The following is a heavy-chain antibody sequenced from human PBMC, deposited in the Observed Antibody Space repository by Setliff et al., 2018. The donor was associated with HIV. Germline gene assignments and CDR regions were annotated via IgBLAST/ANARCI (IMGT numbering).Heavy chain of an antibody. J-gene: IGHJ5*02. CDR3: ARPHSGRGGGAYFDP. Sequence: SETLSLTCTVFGGSINSDSYYWTWIRQPAGKGLEWIGHIHTSGSTNYNPSLKSRVTISIDTSKNQFSLKLRSATATDTALYYCARPHSGRGGGAYFDPWGQGILVTVSS. D-gene: IGHD6-19*01. CDR1: GGSINSDSYY. CDR2: IHTSGST. V-gene: IGHV4-61*09.